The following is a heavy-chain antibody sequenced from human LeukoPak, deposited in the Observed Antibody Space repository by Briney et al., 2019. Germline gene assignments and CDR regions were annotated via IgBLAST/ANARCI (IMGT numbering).Heavy chain of an antibody. V-gene: IGHV1-69*01. CDR3: ARGPTPTSYYYDSSGYKYFQH. D-gene: IGHD3-22*01. Sequence: SVKVSCKASGGTFSSYAISWVRQAPGQGLEWMGGIIPIFGTANYAQKSQGRVTITADESTSTAYMELSSLRSEDTAVYYCARGPTPTSYYYDSSGYKYFQHWGQGTLVTVSS. CDR2: IIPIFGTA. J-gene: IGHJ1*01. CDR1: GGTFSSYA.